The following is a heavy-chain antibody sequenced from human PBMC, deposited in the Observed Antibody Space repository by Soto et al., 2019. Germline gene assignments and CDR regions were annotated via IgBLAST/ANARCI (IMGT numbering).Heavy chain of an antibody. Sequence: GGSLRLSCAASGFTFSSYAMSWVRQAPGKGLEWVSGISGSGGITYYADSVKGRFTISRDNSKNTVDLQMNSLRAEDTAVYYCVKRSGQSNDWGAYDIWGQGEMVTVSS. CDR3: VKRSGQSNDWGAYDI. D-gene: IGHD3-9*01. J-gene: IGHJ3*02. CDR2: ISGSGGIT. CDR1: GFTFSSYA. V-gene: IGHV3-23*01.